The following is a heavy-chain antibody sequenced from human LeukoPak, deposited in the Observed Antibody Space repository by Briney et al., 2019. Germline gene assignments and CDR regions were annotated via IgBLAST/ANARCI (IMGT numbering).Heavy chain of an antibody. J-gene: IGHJ3*02. CDR1: GYTFTGYY. D-gene: IGHD4-17*01. CDR2: INPNSGGT. V-gene: IGHV1-2*02. Sequence: ASVKVSCKASGYTFTGYYMHWVRQAPGQGLEWMGWINPNSGGTNYAQKFQGRVTMTRDTSISTAYMELSRLRSDDTAVYYCARDLGDYVSRDAFDIWGQGTMVTVSS. CDR3: ARDLGDYVSRDAFDI.